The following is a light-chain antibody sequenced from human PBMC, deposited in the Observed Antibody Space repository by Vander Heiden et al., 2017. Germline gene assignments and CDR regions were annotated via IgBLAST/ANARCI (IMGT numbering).Light chain of an antibody. CDR3: LAGDEDNPDV. J-gene: IGLJ1*01. V-gene: IGLV3-22*01. Sequence: SYELPPLPSVSESPGQTARITCSGAVLGDNYADWDQQKPGQAPELVIYEDSERDPGIPERFYGSTSGNTTTLTISRVLTEDEADYYCLAGDEDNPDVFGTGTKVTVL. CDR1: VLGDNY. CDR2: EDS.